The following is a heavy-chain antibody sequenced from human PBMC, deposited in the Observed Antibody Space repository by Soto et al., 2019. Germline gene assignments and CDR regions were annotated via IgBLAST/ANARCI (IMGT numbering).Heavy chain of an antibody. J-gene: IGHJ6*02. CDR2: IVVGSGNT. CDR1: GFTFTSSA. Sequence: GASVKVSCKASGFTFTSSAVQWVRQARGQRLEWIGWIVVGSGNTNYAQKFQERVTITRGMSTSTAYMELSSLRSEDTAVYYCAADLTPLQRYCSSTSCPYYYYGMDVWGQGTTVTVSS. V-gene: IGHV1-58*01. CDR3: AADLTPLQRYCSSTSCPYYYYGMDV. D-gene: IGHD2-2*01.